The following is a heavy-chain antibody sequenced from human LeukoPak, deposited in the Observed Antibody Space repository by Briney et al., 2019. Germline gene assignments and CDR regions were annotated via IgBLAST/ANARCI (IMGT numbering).Heavy chain of an antibody. D-gene: IGHD1-14*01. V-gene: IGHV1-18*01. CDR1: GYTFTSYG. Sequence: ASVKVSCKASGYTFTSYGISWVRQAPGQGLEWMGWISAYNGNTNYAQKLQGRVTMTRDTSISTAYMELSRLRSDDTAVYYCARDGLTTGWFDPWGQGTLVTVSS. J-gene: IGHJ5*02. CDR2: ISAYNGNT. CDR3: ARDGLTTGWFDP.